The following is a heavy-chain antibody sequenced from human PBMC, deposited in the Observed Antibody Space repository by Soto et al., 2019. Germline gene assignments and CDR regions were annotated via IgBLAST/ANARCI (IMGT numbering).Heavy chain of an antibody. J-gene: IGHJ5*02. V-gene: IGHV1-18*01. CDR3: AGHNSRWPNWFDP. CDR2: ISGSNGNT. Sequence: QVQLVQSGAEVKKPGASVKVSCKASGYTFTSYGITWVRQAPGQGLEWMGWISGSNGNTNYAQKFQGRVTMTTDTSTSAGDVEVGILSSDDTAVYYGAGHNSRWPNWFDPWGQGTLNTVSS. CDR1: GYTFTSYG. D-gene: IGHD1-1*01.